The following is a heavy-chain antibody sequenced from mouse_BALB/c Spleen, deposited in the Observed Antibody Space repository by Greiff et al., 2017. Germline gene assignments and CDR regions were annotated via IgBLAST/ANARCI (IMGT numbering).Heavy chain of an antibody. CDR2: ISSGSSTI. Sequence: EVKLMESGGGLVQPGGSRKLSCAASGFTFSSFGMHWVRQAPEKGLEWVAYISSGSSTIYYADTVKGRFTISRDNPKNTLFLQMTSLRSEDTAMYYCAISRDGYPAWFAYWGQGTLVTVSA. CDR1: GFTFSSFG. D-gene: IGHD2-3*01. V-gene: IGHV5-17*02. J-gene: IGHJ3*01. CDR3: AISRDGYPAWFAY.